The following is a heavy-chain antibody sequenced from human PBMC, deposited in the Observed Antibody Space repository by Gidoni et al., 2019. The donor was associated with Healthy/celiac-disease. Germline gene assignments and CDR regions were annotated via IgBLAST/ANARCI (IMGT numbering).Heavy chain of an antibody. Sequence: QVQLVESGGGVVQPGRSLRLSCAASGFTFSSYGMHWVRQAPGKGLEWVAVISYDGSNKYYADSVKGRFTISRDNSKNTLYLQMNSLRAEDTAVYYCAKDRRHYYDSSGYPYYYYYGMDVWGQGTTVTVSS. V-gene: IGHV3-30*18. CDR2: ISYDGSNK. J-gene: IGHJ6*02. CDR1: GFTFSSYG. D-gene: IGHD3-22*01. CDR3: AKDRRHYYDSSGYPYYYYYGMDV.